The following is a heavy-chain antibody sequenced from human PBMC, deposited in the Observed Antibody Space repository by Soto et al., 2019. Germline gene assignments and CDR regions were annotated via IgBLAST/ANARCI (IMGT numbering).Heavy chain of an antibody. V-gene: IGHV4-34*02. CDR2: INLSGST. J-gene: IGHJ3*02. D-gene: IGHD1-26*01. CDR3: VRGRAFMSRVAFDI. CDR1: GGSFSDYY. Sequence: QVQLQQRGAGLLKPSETLSLTCAVLGGSFSDYYWTWIRQPPGKGLEWIGEINLSGSTSYNPSLKSRLTLSVDTSTKEFSLNLSSVTAADTAAYHCVRGRAFMSRVAFDIWGQGTMVTVSS.